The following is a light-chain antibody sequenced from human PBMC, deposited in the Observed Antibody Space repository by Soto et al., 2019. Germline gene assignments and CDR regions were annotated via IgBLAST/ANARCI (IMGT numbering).Light chain of an antibody. Sequence: QSVLTQPASVSGSPGQSITISCTGTSSDVGGYKYVSWYQQHPDKAPKLIIFEVSNRPSGISSRFSGSKSGNTASLTISGLQAEDEADYYCSSYTTSYFYVFGPGTKVTVL. J-gene: IGLJ1*01. CDR3: SSYTTSYFYV. V-gene: IGLV2-14*01. CDR2: EVS. CDR1: SSDVGGYKY.